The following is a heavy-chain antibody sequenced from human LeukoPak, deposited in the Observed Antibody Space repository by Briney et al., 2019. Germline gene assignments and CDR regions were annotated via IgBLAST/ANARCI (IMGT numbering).Heavy chain of an antibody. CDR1: GFTFNTYW. V-gene: IGHV3-7*01. CDR3: ARDHAYRADY. CDR2: IKQDGSEK. D-gene: IGHD2-2*01. Sequence: GGSLRLSCAASGFTFNTYWMSWVRQAPGKGLEWVANIKQDGSEKYDVDSVKGRFTISRDNAKNSLYLQMSSLTAEDTAIYYCARDHAYRADYWGQGTLVTVSS. J-gene: IGHJ4*02.